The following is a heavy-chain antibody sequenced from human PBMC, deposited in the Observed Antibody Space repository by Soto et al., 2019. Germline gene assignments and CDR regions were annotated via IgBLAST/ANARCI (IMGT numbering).Heavy chain of an antibody. D-gene: IGHD3-16*02. CDR2: ISSSSSTI. CDR1: GFTFSSYS. V-gene: IGHV3-48*01. Sequence: GGSLRLSCAASGFTFSSYSMNWVRQAPGKGLEWVSYISSSSSTIYYADSVKGRFTISRDNAKNSLYLQMNSLRAEDTAVYYCAREGPNPFGGGDYIWGSYQTPHAFDIWGQGTMVTVSS. J-gene: IGHJ3*02. CDR3: AREGPNPFGGGDYIWGSYQTPHAFDI.